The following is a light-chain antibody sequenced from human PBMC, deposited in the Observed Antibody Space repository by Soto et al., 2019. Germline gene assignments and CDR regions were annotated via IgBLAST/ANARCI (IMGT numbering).Light chain of an antibody. CDR2: DAS. Sequence: EIVLTQSPATLSLSPGERATLSCRASQSVSSYLAWYQQKPGQAPRLLIYDASTRATGIPARFSGSGSGTDFTLTISSLQSQDFAVYYCQQYNKWPRTFGQGTKVDI. CDR1: QSVSSY. CDR3: QQYNKWPRT. V-gene: IGKV3-15*01. J-gene: IGKJ1*01.